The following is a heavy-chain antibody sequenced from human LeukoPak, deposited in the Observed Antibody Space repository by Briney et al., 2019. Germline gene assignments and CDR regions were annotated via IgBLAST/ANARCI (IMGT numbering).Heavy chain of an antibody. CDR2: IYSGGST. D-gene: IGHD1-26*01. Sequence: GGSLRLSCAASGFTVSSNYMSWVRQAPGKGLEWVSVIYSGGSTYYADSVKGRFTISRDNSKNTLYLQMNSLRAEDTAVYYCAREMGVGAMGIDYWGQGTLVTVSS. CDR1: GFTVSSNY. V-gene: IGHV3-66*01. CDR3: AREMGVGAMGIDY. J-gene: IGHJ4*02.